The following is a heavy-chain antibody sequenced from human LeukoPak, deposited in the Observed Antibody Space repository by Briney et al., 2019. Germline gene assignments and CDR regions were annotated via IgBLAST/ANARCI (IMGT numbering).Heavy chain of an antibody. Sequence: GGSLRLSCAASGFTFSNYGMHWVRQAPSKGREWVAFIRYDGSNKYYADSVKGRFTISRDNSKNTLYLQMNSLRAEDTAVYYCAMSGSGGCCAYFAYWGQGPLVTVSS. CDR3: AMSGSGGCCAYFAY. D-gene: IGHD6-25*01. V-gene: IGHV3-30*02. CDR1: GFTFSNYG. J-gene: IGHJ4*02. CDR2: IRYDGSNK.